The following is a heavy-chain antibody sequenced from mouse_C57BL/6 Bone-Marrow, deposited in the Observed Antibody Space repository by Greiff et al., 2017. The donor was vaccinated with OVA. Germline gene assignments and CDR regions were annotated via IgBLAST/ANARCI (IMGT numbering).Heavy chain of an antibody. V-gene: IGHV1-69*01. D-gene: IGHD2-4*01. CDR2: IDPSDSYT. CDR3: ARWDYDSPHWYFDV. J-gene: IGHJ1*03. CDR1: GYTFTSYW. Sequence: QVQLQQPGAELVMPGASVKLSCKASGYTFTSYWMHWVKQRPGQGLEWIGEIDPSDSYTNYNQKFKGKSTLTVDKSSSTAYMQLSSLTSEDSAVYYCARWDYDSPHWYFDVWGTGTTVTVSS.